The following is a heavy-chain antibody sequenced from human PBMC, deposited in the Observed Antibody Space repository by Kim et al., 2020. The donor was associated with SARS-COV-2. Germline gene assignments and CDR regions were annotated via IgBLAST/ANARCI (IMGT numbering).Heavy chain of an antibody. CDR1: GGSISSASYS. CDR3: ARAGPFGDFEYYHYYYNEMDV. Sequence: SETLSLTCTVSGGSISSASYSWGWIRQSPGKGLEWIGNFYYSGNTHYNPSLKSRVTISVDTSKNQFSVKLSSVTAADTAVYYCARAGPFGDFEYYHYYYNEMDVWGQGTTVTVSS. J-gene: IGHJ6*02. CDR2: FYYSGNT. D-gene: IGHD3-10*01. V-gene: IGHV4-39*01.